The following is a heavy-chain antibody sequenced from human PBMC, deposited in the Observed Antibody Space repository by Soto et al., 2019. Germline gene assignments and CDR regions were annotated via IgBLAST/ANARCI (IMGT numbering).Heavy chain of an antibody. V-gene: IGHV4-34*01. D-gene: IGHD6-13*01. J-gene: IGHJ4*02. CDR2: INQSGST. CDR3: ARTYSSSWSPFEY. Sequence: QVQLQQWGAGLLKPSETLSLTCAVYGGSFSGYYWSWIRHPPGKGLEWIGEINQSGSTNYNPSLKGRVTIRVDTSKNQFSLRLSSVTAADTAVYYCARTYSSSWSPFEYWGQGALVTVSS. CDR1: GGSFSGYY.